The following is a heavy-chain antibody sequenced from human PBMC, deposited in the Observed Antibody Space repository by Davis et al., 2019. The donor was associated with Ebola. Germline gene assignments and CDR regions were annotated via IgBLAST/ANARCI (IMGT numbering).Heavy chain of an antibody. Sequence: ASVKVSCKASGYTFTSYGISWVRQAPGQGLEWMGWISAYNGNTNYAQKLQGRVTMTRDTSTSTVHMDLRSLRSEDTAVYYCGKGKLEELDYWGQGTLVTVSS. CDR1: GYTFTSYG. CDR3: GKGKLEELDY. V-gene: IGHV1-18*01. J-gene: IGHJ4*02. D-gene: IGHD1/OR15-1a*01. CDR2: ISAYNGNT.